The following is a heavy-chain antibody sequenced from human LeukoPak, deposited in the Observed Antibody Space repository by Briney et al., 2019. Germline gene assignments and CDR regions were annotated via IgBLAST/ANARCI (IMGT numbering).Heavy chain of an antibody. CDR1: GGSISNYY. D-gene: IGHD6-13*01. V-gene: IGHV4-4*09. J-gene: IGHJ4*02. Sequence: SETLSLTCSVSGGSISNYYWSWIRQPPGKGLEWIGYIFSSGSTNYNPSLKSRVTISVDTSKNQFSLKLSSVTAADTAVYYCASSSWYYFDYWGQGTLVTVSS. CDR2: IFSSGST. CDR3: ASSSWYYFDY.